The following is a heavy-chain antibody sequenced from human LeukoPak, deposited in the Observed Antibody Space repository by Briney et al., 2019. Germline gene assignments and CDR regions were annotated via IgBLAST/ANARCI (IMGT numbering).Heavy chain of an antibody. CDR2: INPNSGGT. CDR3: ARTTYSSGWYGVYYYYGMDV. D-gene: IGHD6-19*01. J-gene: IGHJ6*02. V-gene: IGHV1-2*02. Sequence: ASVKVSCKASGYTFTGYYMHWVRQAPGQGLEWMGWINPNSGGTNYAQKFQGRVTMTRDTSISTAYMELSRLRSDDTAVYYCARTTYSSGWYGVYYYYGMDVWGQGTTVTVSS. CDR1: GYTFTGYY.